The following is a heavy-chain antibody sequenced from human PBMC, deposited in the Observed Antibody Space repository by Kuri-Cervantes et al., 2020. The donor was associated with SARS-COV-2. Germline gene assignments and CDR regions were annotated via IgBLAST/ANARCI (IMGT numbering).Heavy chain of an antibody. D-gene: IGHD5-18*01. CDR3: AGGYSYGLFDY. V-gene: IGHV3-21*01. CDR2: ISSSSSYI. CDR1: GFTFSSYS. Sequence: ETLSLTCAASGFTFSSYSMNWVRQAPGKGLEWVSSISSSSSYIYYADSVKGRFTISRDNAKNSLYLQMNSLRAEDTAVYYCAGGYSYGLFDYWGQGTLVTVSS. J-gene: IGHJ4*02.